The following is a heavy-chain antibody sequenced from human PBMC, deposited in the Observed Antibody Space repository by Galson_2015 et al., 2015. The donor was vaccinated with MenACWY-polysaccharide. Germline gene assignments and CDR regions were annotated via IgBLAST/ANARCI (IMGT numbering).Heavy chain of an antibody. D-gene: IGHD2-15*01. CDR1: GYTFNNYA. CDR2: INTYNGNT. Sequence: QSGAEVKKPGESLKVSCKASGYTFNNYAINWVRQAPGQGLEWMGWINTYNGNTNYAQKVHGRVTVTADSNTAYMELQSLRSDDTAVYYCARDAGGTEDYWGQGTLVTVSS. V-gene: IGHV1-18*04. J-gene: IGHJ4*02. CDR3: ARDAGGTEDY.